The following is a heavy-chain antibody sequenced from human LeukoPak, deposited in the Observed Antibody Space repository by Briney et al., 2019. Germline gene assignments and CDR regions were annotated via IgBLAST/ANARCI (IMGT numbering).Heavy chain of an antibody. V-gene: IGHV1-8*01. CDR2: MNPNSGNT. CDR3: ARDEGAAPMIVAYYYYYGMDV. Sequence: ASVKVSCKASGYTFTSYDINWVRQATGQGLEWMGWMNPNSGNTGYAQKFQGRVTITRNTSISTAYMELSSLRSQDTAVYYCARDEGAAPMIVAYYYYYGMDVWGQGTTVTVSS. CDR1: GYTFTSYD. D-gene: IGHD3-22*01. J-gene: IGHJ6*02.